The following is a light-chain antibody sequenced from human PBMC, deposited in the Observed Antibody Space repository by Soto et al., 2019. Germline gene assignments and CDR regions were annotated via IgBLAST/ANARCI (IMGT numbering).Light chain of an antibody. V-gene: IGKV3-20*01. Sequence: ENVLTQSPGTLSLSPGESATLSCRSSLFLSSKYLAWFQQQPGQAPRLLIFGSTSRATGIPDRFSASGSGTNFTLDISTLEPADSAVYYCQQYGGSPRTFGQGTKVEIK. J-gene: IGKJ1*01. CDR3: QQYGGSPRT. CDR2: GST. CDR1: LFLSSKY.